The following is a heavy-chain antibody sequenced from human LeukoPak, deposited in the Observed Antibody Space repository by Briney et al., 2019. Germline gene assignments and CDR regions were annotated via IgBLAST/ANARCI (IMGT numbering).Heavy chain of an antibody. Sequence: GGSLRLSCAASGFTFDEYGMSWVRQAPGKGLEWVSGIIWNGGSTGYADSVKGRFTISRNNAKNSLYLQMKSLRAEDTAVYYCARDKATDGQLVLFRHYYYYMDVWGKGTTVTVSS. CDR3: ARDKATDGQLVLFRHYYYYMDV. CDR2: IIWNGGST. J-gene: IGHJ6*03. CDR1: GFTFDEYG. V-gene: IGHV3-20*04. D-gene: IGHD6-13*01.